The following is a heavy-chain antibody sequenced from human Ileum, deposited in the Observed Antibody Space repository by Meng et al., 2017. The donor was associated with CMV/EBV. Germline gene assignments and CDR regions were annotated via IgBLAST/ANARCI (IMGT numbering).Heavy chain of an antibody. CDR3: ARGKSSAVGTWFDP. Sequence: VDGGSFIGYSWSWIRQAPGKGLEWIGEVYYSGSTNYNPSLNSRVTISLDTPKNRFSLNLSSVTAADTAMYHCARGKSSAVGTWFDPWGRGTLVTVSS. V-gene: IGHV4-34*01. D-gene: IGHD2-21*02. J-gene: IGHJ5*02. CDR2: VYYSGST. CDR1: GGSFIGYS.